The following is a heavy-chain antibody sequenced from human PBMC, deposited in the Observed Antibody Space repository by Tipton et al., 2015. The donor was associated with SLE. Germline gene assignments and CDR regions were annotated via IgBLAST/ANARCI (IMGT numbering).Heavy chain of an antibody. CDR2: VFHSGNT. CDR3: ARPDRM. CDR1: GGSISLNSFN. Sequence: LRLSCTVSGGSISLNSFNWGWIRQPPGKGLEWIGCVFHSGNTYYNPSLKSRVTISVDTSKNEFYLKLRSVTAADTAVYYCARPDRMWGHGTLVAVS. J-gene: IGHJ4*03. V-gene: IGHV4-39*07. D-gene: IGHD1-14*01.